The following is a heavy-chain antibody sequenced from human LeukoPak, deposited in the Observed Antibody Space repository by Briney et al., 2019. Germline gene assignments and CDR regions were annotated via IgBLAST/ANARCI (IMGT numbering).Heavy chain of an antibody. J-gene: IGHJ4*02. Sequence: SETLSLTCTASGGSISTSSYYWGWIRQPPGKGLEWIGNIHNSESTYYNPSLKSRVTISVDTSKNQFSLKLSSVTAADTAVYYCARGGSAMALGYWGQGTLVTVSS. CDR1: GGSISTSSYY. CDR3: ARGGSAMALGY. V-gene: IGHV4-39*07. D-gene: IGHD5-18*01. CDR2: IHNSEST.